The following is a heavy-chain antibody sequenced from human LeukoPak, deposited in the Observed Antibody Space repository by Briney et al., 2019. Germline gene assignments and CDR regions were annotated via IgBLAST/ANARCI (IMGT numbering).Heavy chain of an antibody. V-gene: IGHV1-69*04. CDR3: ASSSSSWFDAFDI. CDR1: GGTFSSCA. J-gene: IGHJ3*02. CDR2: IIPILGIA. Sequence: SVKVSCKASGGTFSSCAISWVRQAPGQGLEWMGRIIPILGIANYAQKFQGRVTITADKSTSTAYMELSSLRSEDTAVYYCASSSSSWFDAFDIWGQGTMVTVSS. D-gene: IGHD6-13*01.